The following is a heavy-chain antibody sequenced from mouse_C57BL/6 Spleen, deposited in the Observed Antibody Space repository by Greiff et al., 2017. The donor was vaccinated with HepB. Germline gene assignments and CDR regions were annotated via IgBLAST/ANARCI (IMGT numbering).Heavy chain of an antibody. D-gene: IGHD2-4*01. CDR1: GYTFTDYN. CDR3: ALYYDYLYYAMDY. Sequence: VQLQQSGPELVKPGASVKMSCKASGYTFTDYNMHWVKQSHGKSLEWIGYINPNNGGTSYNQKFKGKATLTVNKSSSTAYMELRSLTSEDSAVYYCALYYDYLYYAMDYWGQGTSVTVSS. J-gene: IGHJ4*01. CDR2: INPNNGGT. V-gene: IGHV1-22*01.